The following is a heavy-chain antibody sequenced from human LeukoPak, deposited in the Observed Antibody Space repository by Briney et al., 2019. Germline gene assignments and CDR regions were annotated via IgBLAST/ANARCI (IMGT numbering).Heavy chain of an antibody. CDR3: ARESSGWYYFDY. CDR1: GFTFNNYN. D-gene: IGHD6-19*01. J-gene: IGHJ4*02. CDR2: ITSSGAYI. Sequence: GGSLRLSCAASGFTFNNYNMNWVRQAPGKALEWVSSITSSGAYIFYADSVKGRFTISRDNAKNSLYLQMNSLRAEDTAVYYCARESSGWYYFDYWGQGTLVTVSS. V-gene: IGHV3-21*01.